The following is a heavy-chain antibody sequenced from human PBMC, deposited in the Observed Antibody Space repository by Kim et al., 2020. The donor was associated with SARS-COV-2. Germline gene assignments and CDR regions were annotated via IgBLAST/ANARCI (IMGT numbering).Heavy chain of an antibody. CDR1: EFTFSTSW. Sequence: GGSLRLSCAASEFTFSTSWMTWVRQAPGKGLEWVASIKQDAYERYYVDSVKGRFTISRDNAKNLLSLQMNSRRAEDSAVYYCARGVAVAPHYYYHYGMDVWGQGTTVTVSS. J-gene: IGHJ6*02. V-gene: IGHV3-7*03. CDR3: ARGVAVAPHYYYHYGMDV. D-gene: IGHD6-19*01. CDR2: IKQDAYER.